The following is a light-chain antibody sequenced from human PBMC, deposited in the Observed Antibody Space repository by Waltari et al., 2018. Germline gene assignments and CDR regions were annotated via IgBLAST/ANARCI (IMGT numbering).Light chain of an antibody. CDR2: EVG. V-gene: IGLV2-23*02. Sequence: QSALTQPASVSGAPGQAITISCTGTSRCGGGYNLVPLYQQHPGKAPKLMIYEVGKRPSGVSNRFSGSKSGNTASLTISGLQAEDEADYYCCSYAGSSTPYVFGTGTKVTVL. CDR1: SRCGGGYNL. CDR3: CSYAGSSTPYV. J-gene: IGLJ1*01.